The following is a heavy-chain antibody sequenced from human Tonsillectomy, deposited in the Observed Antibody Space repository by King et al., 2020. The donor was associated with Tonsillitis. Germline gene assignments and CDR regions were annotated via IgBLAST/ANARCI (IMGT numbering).Heavy chain of an antibody. CDR3: AREPTTTVTTCFDS. CDR1: GYTFTGYY. V-gene: IGHV1-2*02. CDR2: INPNSGDT. J-gene: IGHJ4*02. D-gene: IGHD4-17*01. Sequence: QLVQSGAEVKKPGASVKVSCKASGYTFTGYYLHWVRQAPGQGPEWMGWINPNSGDTDYAQKFQGRVTMTRDTSISTAYMELSRLRSDDTAVYYCAREPTTTVTTCFDSWGQGTLVTVSS.